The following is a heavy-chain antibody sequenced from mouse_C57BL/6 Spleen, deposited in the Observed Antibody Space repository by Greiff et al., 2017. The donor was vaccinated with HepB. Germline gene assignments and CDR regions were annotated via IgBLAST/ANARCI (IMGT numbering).Heavy chain of an antibody. Sequence: QVQLKESGAELARPGASVKMSCKASGYTFTSYTMHWVKQRPGQGLEWIGYINPSSGYTKYNQKFKDKATLTADKSSSTAYMQLSSLTSEDSAVYYCARRGSSPYFDYWGQGTTLTVSS. V-gene: IGHV1-4*01. J-gene: IGHJ2*01. D-gene: IGHD1-1*01. CDR1: GYTFTSYT. CDR3: ARRGSSPYFDY. CDR2: INPSSGYT.